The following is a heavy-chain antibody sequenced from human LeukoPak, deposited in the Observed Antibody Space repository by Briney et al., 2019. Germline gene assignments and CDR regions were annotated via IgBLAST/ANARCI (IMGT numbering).Heavy chain of an antibody. V-gene: IGHV4-34*01. J-gene: IGHJ4*02. CDR1: GGSFSGYY. CDR2: INHSGST. Sequence: SETLSLTCAVYGGSFSGYYWIWIPQPPGKGLEWIGEINHSGSTNYNPYLKSRVTISVDTSKNQFSLKLSSVTAADTAVYYCARGRRGSFDYWGQGTLVTVSS. CDR3: ARGRRGSFDY. D-gene: IGHD3-10*01.